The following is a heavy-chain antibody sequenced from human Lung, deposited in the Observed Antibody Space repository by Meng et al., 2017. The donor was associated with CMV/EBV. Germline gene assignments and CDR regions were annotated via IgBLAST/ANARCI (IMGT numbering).Heavy chain of an antibody. V-gene: IGHV3-21*01. CDR3: ARDAEQLVRGGGMDV. D-gene: IGHD6-6*01. CDR1: GFTFSSYS. Sequence: GGSLRLXXAASGFTFSSYSMNWVRQAPGKGLEWVSSISSSSSYIYYADSVKGRFTISRDNAKNSLYLQMNSLRAEDTAVYYCARDAEQLVRGGGMDVWGQGNXVTVSS. J-gene: IGHJ6*02. CDR2: ISSSSSYI.